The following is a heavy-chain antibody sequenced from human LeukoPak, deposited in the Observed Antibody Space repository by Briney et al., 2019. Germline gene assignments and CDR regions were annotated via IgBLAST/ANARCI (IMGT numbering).Heavy chain of an antibody. CDR2: INHSGST. CDR3: ARVRIIRNAFDI. CDR1: GGSISNYF. D-gene: IGHD2-15*01. J-gene: IGHJ3*02. Sequence: PSETLSLTCTVSGGSISNYFWSWIRQPPGKGLEWIGEINHSGSTNYNPSLKSRVTISVDTSKNQFSLKLSSVTAADTAVYYCARVRIIRNAFDIWGQGTMVTVSS. V-gene: IGHV4-34*01.